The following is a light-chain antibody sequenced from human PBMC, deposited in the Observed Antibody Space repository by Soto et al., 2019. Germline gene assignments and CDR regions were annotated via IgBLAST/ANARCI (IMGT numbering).Light chain of an antibody. Sequence: QSVLTQPASVSGSPGQSITISCTGTSSDVGGYSYVSWYQQHPGRAPKLMIFEVSDRPSGVSNRFSGSKSGNTASLTISGLRAEDEADYYCSSYTSSTTLVFGTGTKLTVL. CDR2: EVS. V-gene: IGLV2-14*01. J-gene: IGLJ1*01. CDR3: SSYTSSTTLV. CDR1: SSDVGGYSY.